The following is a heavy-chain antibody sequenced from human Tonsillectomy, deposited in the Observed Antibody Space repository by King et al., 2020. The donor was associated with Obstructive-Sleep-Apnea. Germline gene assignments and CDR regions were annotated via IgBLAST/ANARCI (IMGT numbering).Heavy chain of an antibody. J-gene: IGHJ4*02. V-gene: IGHV3-7*01. D-gene: IGHD6-13*01. Sequence: VQLVESGGGLVQPGGSLRLSCAASGFTFSGYWMSWVRQAPGKGLEWVANIKQDGSEKYYLDSVKGRFTISRDNAKNSLYLQMNSLRAEDTAVYYCATLGRMQLVTLDYWGQGTLVTVSS. CDR1: GFTFSGYW. CDR3: ATLGRMQLVTLDY. CDR2: IKQDGSEK.